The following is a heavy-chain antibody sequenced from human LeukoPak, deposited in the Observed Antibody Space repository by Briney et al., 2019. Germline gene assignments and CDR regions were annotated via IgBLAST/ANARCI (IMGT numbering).Heavy chain of an antibody. D-gene: IGHD3-10*01. CDR2: INHSGST. CDR1: GGSISSYY. CDR3: ARAGYYYGSGSSLFDY. V-gene: IGHV4-34*01. J-gene: IGHJ4*02. Sequence: SETLSLTCTVSGGSISSYYWSWIRQPPGKGLEWIGEINHSGSTNYNPSLKSRVTMSVDTSKNQFSLKLSSVTAADTAVYYCARAGYYYGSGSSLFDYWGQGTLVTVSS.